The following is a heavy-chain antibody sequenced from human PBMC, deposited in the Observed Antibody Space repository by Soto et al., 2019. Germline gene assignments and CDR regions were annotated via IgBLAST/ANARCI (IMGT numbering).Heavy chain of an antibody. CDR2: IIPIFGTA. CDR3: ARDGGRHSGGIDY. D-gene: IGHD1-26*01. V-gene: IGHV1-69*01. CDR1: GGTFSSYS. J-gene: IGHJ4*02. Sequence: QVQLVQSGAEVKKPGSSVKVSCKASGGTFSSYSINWVRQAPGQGLEWMGEIIPIFGTANYAQKFQGRVTITADESTSTAYVELSRLRSEDTVVYYCARDGGRHSGGIDYWGQGTLVTVSS.